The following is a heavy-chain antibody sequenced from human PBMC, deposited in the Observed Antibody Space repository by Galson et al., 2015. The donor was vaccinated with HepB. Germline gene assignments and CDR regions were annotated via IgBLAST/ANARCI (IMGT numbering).Heavy chain of an antibody. V-gene: IGHV4-39*01. Sequence: LSLTCSVSGGSISSTSYYWGWIRQPPGTGLEWIGNIHYSGSTYYNQSHKSRVTISVDTSKNQFSLTLSSMTAADTAVYFCVRLESRKDLAFDYWGQGTLVTVSS. CDR2: IHYSGST. CDR3: VRLESRKDLAFDY. J-gene: IGHJ4*02. CDR1: GGSISSTSYY. D-gene: IGHD1-1*01.